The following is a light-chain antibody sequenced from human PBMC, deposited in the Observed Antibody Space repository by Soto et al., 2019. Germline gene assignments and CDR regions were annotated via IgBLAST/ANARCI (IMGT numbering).Light chain of an antibody. V-gene: IGKV3-20*01. J-gene: IGKJ1*01. CDR2: GAS. CDR1: QSVSSSS. Sequence: EIVLTQSPGTLSLSPGERGTLSCRASQSVSSSSLAWYQQKPGQAPRLLIYGASRRATGIPDRFSGSGSGTGFTLTISRLEPEDFAVYYCQQYGRAFGQGTKV. CDR3: QQYGRA.